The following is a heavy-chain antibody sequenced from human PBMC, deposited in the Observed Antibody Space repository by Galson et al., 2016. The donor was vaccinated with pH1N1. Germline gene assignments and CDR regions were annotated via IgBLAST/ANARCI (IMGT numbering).Heavy chain of an antibody. D-gene: IGHD5-12*01. J-gene: IGHJ3*01. CDR2: ISRGSSSI. Sequence: SLRLSCAAFGFTFSSYEMNWVRQAPGKGLEWVSYISRGSSSIFYADSVKGRFTISRDNAKNSLFLQMSSLRADYTAVYYCARDRGLANPDALDLWGQGTMVTVSS. CDR1: GFTFSSYE. CDR3: ARDRGLANPDALDL. V-gene: IGHV3-48*03.